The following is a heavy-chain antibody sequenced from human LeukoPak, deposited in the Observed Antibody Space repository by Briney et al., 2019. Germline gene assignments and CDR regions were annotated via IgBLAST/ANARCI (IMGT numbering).Heavy chain of an antibody. J-gene: IGHJ4*02. D-gene: IGHD3-22*01. Sequence: RGSLRLSCAASGFTFSSYSMNWVRQAPGKGLEGVSYIISSSSTIYYADSVKGRLTNYRDNAKNSLYLQMNSLRAEDTAVYYCARGRSGYHYDYWGQGTLVTVSS. CDR3: ARGRSGYHYDY. CDR1: GFTFSSYS. V-gene: IGHV3-48*01. CDR2: IISSSSTI.